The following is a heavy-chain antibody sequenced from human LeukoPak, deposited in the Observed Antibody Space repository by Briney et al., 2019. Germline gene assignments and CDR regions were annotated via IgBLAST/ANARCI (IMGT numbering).Heavy chain of an antibody. J-gene: IGHJ3*02. CDR2: ISAYNGNT. Sequence: ASVKVSCKASGHTITSYGICWVRQAPGQGLEWMGWISAYNGNTYYAQKLQGRVSMTTGTSTSTAYMELRSLRSDDTAVYYCAIPLGGYAGGSDAFDIWGQGTMVTVSS. CDR3: AIPLGGYAGGSDAFDI. V-gene: IGHV1-18*04. D-gene: IGHD5-12*01. CDR1: GHTITSYG.